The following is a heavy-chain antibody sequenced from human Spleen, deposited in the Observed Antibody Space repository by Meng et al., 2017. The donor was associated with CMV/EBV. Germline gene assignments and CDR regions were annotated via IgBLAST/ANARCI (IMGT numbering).Heavy chain of an antibody. J-gene: IGHJ6*02. V-gene: IGHV1-8*01. Sequence: ASVKVSCKASGYTFTIYDINWVRQATGQGLEWMGWMHTNSGNTGYAQKFQGRVTMTRNTSISTAYTELRSLRSEDTAVYYCARKMSLAATGNYYGMDVWGQGTTVTVSS. CDR3: ARKMSLAATGNYYGMDV. CDR2: MHTNSGNT. D-gene: IGHD6-25*01. CDR1: GYTFTIYD.